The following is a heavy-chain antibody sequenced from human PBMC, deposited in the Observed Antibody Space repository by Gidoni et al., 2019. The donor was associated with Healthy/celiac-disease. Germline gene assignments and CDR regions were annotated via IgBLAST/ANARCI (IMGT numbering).Heavy chain of an antibody. CDR3: AREEEATFDY. CDR2: ISYDGSNK. J-gene: IGHJ4*02. CDR1: GFTFSSYA. V-gene: IGHV3-30-3*01. Sequence: QVQLVESGGGVVQPGRSLSLSCAASGFTFSSYAMHWVRQAPGKGLEWVAVISYDGSNKYYADSVKGRFTISRDNSKNTLYLQMNSLRAEDTAVYYCAREEEATFDYWGQGTLVTVSS.